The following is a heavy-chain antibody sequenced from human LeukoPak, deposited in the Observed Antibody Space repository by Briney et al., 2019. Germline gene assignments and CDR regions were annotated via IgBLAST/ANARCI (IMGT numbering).Heavy chain of an antibody. J-gene: IGHJ6*03. CDR2: INSDGSST. Sequence: GGSLRLSCAVSGFTFSNYWMHWVCQAPGKGLVWVSRINSDGSSTSYADSVKGRFTISRDNAKNTLYLQMNSLRAEDTAVYYCARVSSGSYFGYYYYYMDVWGKGTTVTVSS. D-gene: IGHD1-26*01. CDR1: GFTFSNYW. V-gene: IGHV3-74*01. CDR3: ARVSSGSYFGYYYYYMDV.